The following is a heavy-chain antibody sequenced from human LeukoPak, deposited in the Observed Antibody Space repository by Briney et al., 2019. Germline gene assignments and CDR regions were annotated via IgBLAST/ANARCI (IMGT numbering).Heavy chain of an antibody. J-gene: IGHJ4*02. D-gene: IGHD5-18*01. Sequence: SETLSLTCAVYGGSFSGYYWSWIRQPPGKGLEWIGEINHSGSTNYNPSLKSRVTISVDTSKNQFSLTLSSVTAADTAVYYCARGRQYSYGRFDYWGQGTLVTVSS. CDR2: INHSGST. CDR1: GGSFSGYY. CDR3: ARGRQYSYGRFDY. V-gene: IGHV4-34*01.